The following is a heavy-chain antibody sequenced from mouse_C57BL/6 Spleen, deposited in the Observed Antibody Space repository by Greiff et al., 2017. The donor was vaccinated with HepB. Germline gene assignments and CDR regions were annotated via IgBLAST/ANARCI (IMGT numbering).Heavy chain of an antibody. J-gene: IGHJ3*01. CDR2: ISYDGSN. CDR3: ARSSYDYDVSAY. D-gene: IGHD2-4*01. V-gene: IGHV3-6*01. CDR1: GYSITSGYY. Sequence: EVQLQESGPGLVKPSQSLSLTCSVTGYSITSGYYWNWIRQFPGNKLEWMGYISYDGSNNYNPSLKNRISITRDTSKNQFFLKLNSVTTEDTATYYCARSSYDYDVSAYWGQGTLVTVSA.